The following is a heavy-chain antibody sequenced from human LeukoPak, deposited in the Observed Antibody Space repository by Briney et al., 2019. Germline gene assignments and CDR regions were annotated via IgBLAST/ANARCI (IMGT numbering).Heavy chain of an antibody. V-gene: IGHV3-30*02. CDR1: GFTLSNAW. CDR3: AKDSGSGSSSFDP. CDR2: RRYDGSVK. J-gene: IGHJ5*02. D-gene: IGHD3-10*01. Sequence: PGGSLRLSCAASGFTLSNAWMNWVRQAPGKGLEWVAFRRYDGSVKYYADSVKGRFTIYRDNSKNTLYLQMNSLRTEDTAVYYCAKDSGSGSSSFDPWGQGTLVTVSS.